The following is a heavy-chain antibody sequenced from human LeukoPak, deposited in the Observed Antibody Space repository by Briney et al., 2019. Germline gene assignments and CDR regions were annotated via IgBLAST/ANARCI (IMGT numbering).Heavy chain of an antibody. J-gene: IGHJ4*02. V-gene: IGHV4-30-2*01. CDR1: GGSISSGAYS. CDR2: IYHSGST. Sequence: SETLSLTCAVSGGSISSGAYSWSWIRQPPGKGLEWIGYIYHSGSTYYNPSLKSRVTISVDRSKNQFSLKLSSVTAADTAAYYCASIAAAGIFIDYWGQGTLVTVSS. D-gene: IGHD6-13*01. CDR3: ASIAAAGIFIDY.